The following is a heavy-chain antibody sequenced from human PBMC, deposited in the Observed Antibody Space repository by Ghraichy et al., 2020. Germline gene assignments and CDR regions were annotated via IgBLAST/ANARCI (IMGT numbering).Heavy chain of an antibody. V-gene: IGHV3-23*01. CDR3: ALPRDGYNYGDY. CDR2: ISGSGGST. Sequence: GGSLRLSCAASGFTFSSYAMSWVRQAPGKGLEWVPAISGSGGSTYYADSVKGRFTISRDNSKNTLYLQMNSLRAEDTAVYYCALPRDGYNYGDYWGQGTLVTVSS. J-gene: IGHJ4*02. D-gene: IGHD5-24*01. CDR1: GFTFSSYA.